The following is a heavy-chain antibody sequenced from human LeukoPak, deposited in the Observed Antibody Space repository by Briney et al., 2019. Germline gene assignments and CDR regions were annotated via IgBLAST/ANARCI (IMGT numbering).Heavy chain of an antibody. CDR2: IYYSGTT. CDR1: GGSISSPNHD. J-gene: IGHJ5*02. Sequence: SETLSLTCSVSGGSISSPNHDWAWIRQPPGQGLEWIGSIYYSGTTYYNLSLKSRVTLSVDTSQNQFSLKLSSVDAADTAIYFDARSLGANTWVGNWFDPWGQGTLVTVSP. V-gene: IGHV4-39*01. CDR3: ARSLGANTWVGNWFDP. D-gene: IGHD3-10*01.